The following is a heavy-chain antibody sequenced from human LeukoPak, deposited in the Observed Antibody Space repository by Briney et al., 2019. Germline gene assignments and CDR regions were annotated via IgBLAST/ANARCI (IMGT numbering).Heavy chain of an antibody. CDR3: AKTVRIAVAGYYFDY. V-gene: IGHV3-23*01. CDR2: ISGSGGST. CDR1: GFTFSSYA. D-gene: IGHD6-19*01. Sequence: GGSLRLSCAASGFTFSSYAMSWVRQAPGKGLEWVSAISGSGGSTYYADSVKGRLTISRDNSKNTLYLQMNSLRAEDTAVYYCAKTVRIAVAGYYFDYWGQGTLVTVSS. J-gene: IGHJ4*02.